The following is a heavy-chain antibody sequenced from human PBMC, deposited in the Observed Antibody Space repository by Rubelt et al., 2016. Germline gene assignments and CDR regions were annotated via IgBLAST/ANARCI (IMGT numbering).Heavy chain of an antibody. D-gene: IGHD6-19*01. CDR2: IIPILGIA. Sequence: QVQLVQSGAEVKKPGSSVKVSCKASGGTFSSYAISWVRQAPGQGLEWMGRIIPILGIANYAQKFQGRVTITADKSTSTADMELGSLRSEETAVYYCARDRTWLVPGLDAFDIWGQGTMVTVSS. CDR3: ARDRTWLVPGLDAFDI. J-gene: IGHJ3*02. CDR1: GGTFSSYA. V-gene: IGHV1-69*04.